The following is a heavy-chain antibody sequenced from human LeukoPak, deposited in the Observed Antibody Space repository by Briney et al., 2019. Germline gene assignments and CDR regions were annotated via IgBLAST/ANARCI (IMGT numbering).Heavy chain of an antibody. CDR1: GFTFSSYG. CDR3: AKGSVVAAKGGGYYFDY. Sequence: GRSLRLSCAASGFTFSSYGMHWVRQAPGKGLEWVAAISYDGSNKYYADSAKGRFTISRDNSKNTLYLQMNSLRAEDTAVYYCAKGSVVAAKGGGYYFDYWGQGTLVTVSS. V-gene: IGHV3-30*18. CDR2: ISYDGSNK. D-gene: IGHD2-15*01. J-gene: IGHJ4*02.